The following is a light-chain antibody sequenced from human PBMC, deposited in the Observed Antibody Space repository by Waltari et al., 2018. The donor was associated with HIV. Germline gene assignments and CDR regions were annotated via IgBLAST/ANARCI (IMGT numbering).Light chain of an antibody. V-gene: IGKV1-8*01. CDR1: QDISSY. CDR3: QQYYSYPWT. CDR2: AAS. Sequence: IQMTQSPSSFSASTGDRVTITCRASQDISSYLAWYQQKPGKAPKLLIYAASTLQSGVPSNFSASGSGTDFTLTISCLQSVDFATYYCQQYYSYPWTFGQGTKVEIK. J-gene: IGKJ1*01.